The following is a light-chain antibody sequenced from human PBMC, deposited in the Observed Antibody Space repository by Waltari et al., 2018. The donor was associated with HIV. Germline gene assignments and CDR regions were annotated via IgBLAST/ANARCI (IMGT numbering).Light chain of an antibody. CDR3: LQYTFWPPYT. CDR1: KSITSH. CDR2: AAS. V-gene: IGKV3-15*01. Sequence: EIVMTQFPGTLSVSPGESATLYGRASKSITSHLARYPQKPGQAPRLLIYAASNRATGIPARFSGSGSGTDFTLTISSLQPEDFAVYYCLQYTFWPPYTFGQGTKLEMK. J-gene: IGKJ2*01.